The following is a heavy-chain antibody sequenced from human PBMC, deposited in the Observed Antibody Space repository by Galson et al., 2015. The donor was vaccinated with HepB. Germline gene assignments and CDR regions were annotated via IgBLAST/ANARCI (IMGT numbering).Heavy chain of an antibody. CDR1: GFSLSTSGMC. V-gene: IGHV2-70*01. CDR2: IDWDDDK. Sequence: PALVKPTQTLTLTCTFSGFSLSTSGMCVSWIRQPPGKALEWLALIDWDDDKYYSTSLKTRLTISKDTSKNQVVLTMTNMDPVDTATYYCARRFYDSSGSGDAFDIWGQGTMVTVSS. D-gene: IGHD3-22*01. CDR3: ARRFYDSSGSGDAFDI. J-gene: IGHJ3*02.